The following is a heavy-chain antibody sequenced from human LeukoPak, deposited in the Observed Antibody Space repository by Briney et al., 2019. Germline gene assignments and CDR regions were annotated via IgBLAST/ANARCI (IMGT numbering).Heavy chain of an antibody. CDR2: INPGGGST. J-gene: IGHJ5*02. V-gene: IGHV1-46*01. CDR1: GYTFTSYY. Sequence: ASVKVSCKASGYTFTSYYMHWVRQAPGQGLEWMGIINPGGGSTSYAQKFQGRVTMTRDMSTSTVYMELSSLRSEDTAVYYCAKGIVVVPAAIGLSWFDPWGQGTLVTVSS. D-gene: IGHD2-2*02. CDR3: AKGIVVVPAAIGLSWFDP.